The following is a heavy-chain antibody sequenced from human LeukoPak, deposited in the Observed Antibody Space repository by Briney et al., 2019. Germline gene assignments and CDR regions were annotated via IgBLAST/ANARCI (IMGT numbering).Heavy chain of an antibody. CDR2: IYHSGST. D-gene: IGHD6-19*01. CDR3: ARGRGIAVAGTNYYGMDV. V-gene: IGHV4-4*02. J-gene: IGHJ6*02. Sequence: SGTLSLTCAVSGGSISSSNWWSWVRQPPGKGLEWIGEIYHSGSTNYNPSLKSRVTISVDKSKNQFSLKLSSVTAADTAVYYCARGRGIAVAGTNYYGMDVWGQGTTVTVSS. CDR1: GGSISSSNW.